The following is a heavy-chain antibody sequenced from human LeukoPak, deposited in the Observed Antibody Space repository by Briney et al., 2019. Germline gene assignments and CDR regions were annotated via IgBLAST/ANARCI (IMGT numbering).Heavy chain of an antibody. CDR1: GFTFSSYG. V-gene: IGHV3-30*18. J-gene: IGHJ6*03. CDR3: AKDFDSYGHYYYYYMDV. Sequence: SLRLSCAASGFTFSSYGMHWVRQAPGKGLEWVAVISYDGSNKYYADSVKGRFTISRDNSKNTLYLQMNSLRAEDTAVYYCAKDFDSYGHYYYYYMDVWGKGTTVTVSS. D-gene: IGHD5-18*01. CDR2: ISYDGSNK.